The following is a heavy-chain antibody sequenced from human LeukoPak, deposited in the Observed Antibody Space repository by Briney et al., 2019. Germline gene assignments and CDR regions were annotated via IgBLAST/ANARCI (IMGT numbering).Heavy chain of an antibody. CDR1: GFTFSSYG. J-gene: IGHJ4*02. CDR3: AKEGPQYASSWFDY. D-gene: IGHD6-13*01. V-gene: IGHV3-30*18. CDR2: ISHDGTVT. Sequence: GGSLRLSCEASGFTFSSYGMQWVRQAPGMGPEWVSVISHDGTVTHYADSVKGRFTISRDSSTNTLYLQMDSLRTEDTAVYYCAKEGPQYASSWFDYWGQGTLVTVSS.